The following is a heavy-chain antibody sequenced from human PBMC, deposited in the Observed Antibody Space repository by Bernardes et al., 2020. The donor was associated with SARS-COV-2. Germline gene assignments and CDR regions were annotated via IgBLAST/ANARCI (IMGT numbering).Heavy chain of an antibody. D-gene: IGHD6-19*01. V-gene: IGHV1-18*01. CDR2: ISAYNGNT. Sequence: ASVKVSCKASGYTFTSYGISWVRQAPGQGLEWMGWISAYNGNTNYAQKLQGRVTMTTDTSTSTAYMELRSLRSDDTAVYYCARDKWGHRRIAVAGPTVGAFDIWGQGTMVTVSS. CDR1: GYTFTSYG. J-gene: IGHJ3*02. CDR3: ARDKWGHRRIAVAGPTVGAFDI.